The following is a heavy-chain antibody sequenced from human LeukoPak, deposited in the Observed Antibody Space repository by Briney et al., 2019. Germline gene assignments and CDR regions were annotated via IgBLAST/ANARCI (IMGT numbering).Heavy chain of an antibody. D-gene: IGHD4-17*01. CDR2: INPNSGGT. Sequence: ASVKVSCKASGYTLTGYYMHWVRQAPGQGLEWMGWINPNSGGTNYAQKFQGRVTMTRDTSISTAHMELSRLRSDDTAVYYCARDGATVTGGRNWFDPWGQGTLVTVSS. CDR3: ARDGATVTGGRNWFDP. CDR1: GYTLTGYY. V-gene: IGHV1-2*02. J-gene: IGHJ5*02.